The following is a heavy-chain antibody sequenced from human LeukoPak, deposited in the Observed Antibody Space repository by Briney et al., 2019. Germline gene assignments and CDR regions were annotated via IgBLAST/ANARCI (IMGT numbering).Heavy chain of an antibody. D-gene: IGHD3-3*01. Sequence: QPGGSLRLSCAVSGFTFSSYEMNWVRQAPGKGLEWVSYISSSGSTIYYADSVKGRFTISRDNAKNSLYLQMNSLRAEDTAVYYCARGGDLGHDYWGQGTLVTVSS. V-gene: IGHV3-48*03. CDR2: ISSSGSTI. CDR1: GFTFSSYE. CDR3: ARGGDLGHDY. J-gene: IGHJ4*02.